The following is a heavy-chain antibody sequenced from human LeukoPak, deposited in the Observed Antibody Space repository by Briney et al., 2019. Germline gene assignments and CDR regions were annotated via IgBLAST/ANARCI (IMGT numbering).Heavy chain of an antibody. D-gene: IGHD3-22*01. CDR3: AITPPMIVDAFDI. CDR2: IYTSGST. V-gene: IGHV4-4*07. Sequence: PSETLSLXCTVSGGSISSYYWSWIRQPAGKGLEWIGRIYTSGSTNYNPSLRSRVTMSVDTSKNQFSLKLSSVTAADTAVYYCAITPPMIVDAFDIWGQGTMVTVSS. J-gene: IGHJ3*02. CDR1: GGSISSYY.